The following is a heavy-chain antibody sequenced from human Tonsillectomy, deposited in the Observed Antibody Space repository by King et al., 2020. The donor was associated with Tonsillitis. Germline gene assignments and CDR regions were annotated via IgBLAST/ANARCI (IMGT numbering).Heavy chain of an antibody. V-gene: IGHV3-53*04. J-gene: IGHJ6*02. Sequence: VQLVESGGGLVQPGRSLRLSCAASGFTVSSNYMSWVRQAPGKGLEWVSVIYGGGNTYYSDSVKGRCTISRHKSKNTLYLQMNSLRAEDTAVYYCARGMYYYDSRDMEGMVVWGEGTALTVS. CDR1: GFTVSSNY. D-gene: IGHD3-22*01. CDR2: IYGGGNT. CDR3: ARGMYYYDSRDMEGMVV.